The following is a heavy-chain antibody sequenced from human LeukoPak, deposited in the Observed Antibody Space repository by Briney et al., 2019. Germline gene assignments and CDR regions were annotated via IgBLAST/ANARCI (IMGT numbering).Heavy chain of an antibody. CDR2: IDGRGTNT. V-gene: IGHV3-74*01. Sequence: GGSLRLSCAASGFTFSDYWMHWVRQAPGKGLVWVSRIDGRGTNTDYADSVRGRFTISRDNAKNTVSLQLNSLRPEDTAVYYRAKDIHILTDYWGQGTLVTVSS. J-gene: IGHJ4*02. CDR3: AKDIHILTDY. D-gene: IGHD2-21*01. CDR1: GFTFSDYW.